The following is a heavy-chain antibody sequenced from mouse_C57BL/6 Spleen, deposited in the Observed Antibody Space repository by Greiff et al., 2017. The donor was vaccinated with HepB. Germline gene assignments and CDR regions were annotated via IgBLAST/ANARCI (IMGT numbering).Heavy chain of an antibody. CDR2: IRNKANGYTT. CDR1: GFTFTDYY. Sequence: DVKLVESGGGLVQPGGSLSLSCAASGFTFTDYYMSWVRQPPGKALEWLGFIRNKANGYTTEYSASVKGRFTISRDNSQSILYLQMNALRAEDSATYYCARYGSGTGAMDYWGQGTSVTVSS. D-gene: IGHD3-1*01. V-gene: IGHV7-3*01. J-gene: IGHJ4*01. CDR3: ARYGSGTGAMDY.